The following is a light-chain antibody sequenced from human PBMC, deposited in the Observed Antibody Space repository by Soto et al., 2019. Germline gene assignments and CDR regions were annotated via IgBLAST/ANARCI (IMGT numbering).Light chain of an antibody. J-gene: IGLJ3*02. CDR2: EVS. Sequence: QSVLTQPASVSGSPGQSITISCTGTSSDIGGYNYVSWYQQYPGKAPKLIIYEVSNRPSGVSNRFSASKSGNTASLTISGLQAEDEADYYCSSYTRSSTLVFGGGTKLTVL. V-gene: IGLV2-14*01. CDR3: SSYTRSSTLV. CDR1: SSDIGGYNY.